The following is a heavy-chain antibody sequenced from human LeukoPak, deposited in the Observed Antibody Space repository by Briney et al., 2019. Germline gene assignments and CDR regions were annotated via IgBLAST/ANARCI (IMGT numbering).Heavy chain of an antibody. CDR3: ARVALEGFRSWYFDY. D-gene: IGHD6-13*01. J-gene: IGHJ4*02. CDR2: IKEDGSEK. V-gene: IGHV3-7*01. Sequence: GGSLRLSCAASGFTFSSYGMHWVRQAPGKGLEWVANIKEDGSEKYYVDSLKGRFTISRDNAKNSLYLQMNSLRAEDTAVYYCARVALEGFRSWYFDYWGQGTLVTVSS. CDR1: GFTFSSYG.